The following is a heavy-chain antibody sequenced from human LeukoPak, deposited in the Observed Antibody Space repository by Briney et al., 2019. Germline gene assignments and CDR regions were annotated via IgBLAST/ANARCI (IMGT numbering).Heavy chain of an antibody. CDR3: AKDIQLST. J-gene: IGHJ3*01. V-gene: IGHV3-23*01. CDR1: GFTFSVAA. D-gene: IGHD5-24*01. CDR2: IGASGEST. Sequence: GGSLRLSCAASGFTFSVAAITWVRQAPGKGLEWVSLIGASGESTYYADSVKGRFTISRDNSKNTLSLQMNSLRVEDTAMYFCAKDIQLSTWGLGTMVTVSS.